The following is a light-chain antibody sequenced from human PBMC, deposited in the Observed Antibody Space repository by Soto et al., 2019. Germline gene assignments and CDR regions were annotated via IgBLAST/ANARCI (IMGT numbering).Light chain of an antibody. Sequence: DIQMTQSPSSLSASVGDRVTITCRPSRGIGNALAWYQQKPGTVPKLLIHSASTLQSGVPSRFSGSGSGTDFTFTISSLQPEDIATYYCQQYDNLPTFGGGTKVDIK. CDR1: RGIGNA. CDR2: SAS. V-gene: IGKV1-33*01. CDR3: QQYDNLPT. J-gene: IGKJ4*01.